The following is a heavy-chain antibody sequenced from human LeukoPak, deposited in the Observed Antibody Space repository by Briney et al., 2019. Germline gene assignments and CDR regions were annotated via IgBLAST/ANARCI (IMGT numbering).Heavy chain of an antibody. D-gene: IGHD2-2*02. CDR2: ISGSGGST. J-gene: IGHJ5*02. V-gene: IGHV3-23*01. Sequence: GGSLRLSCAASGFTFSSYTMSWVRQAPGKGLEWVSAISGSGGSTYYADSVKGRFTISRDNSKNTLYLQMNSLRAEDTAVYYCAKDSIYTHRSSDWFDPWGQGTLVTVSS. CDR3: AKDSIYTHRSSDWFDP. CDR1: GFTFSSYT.